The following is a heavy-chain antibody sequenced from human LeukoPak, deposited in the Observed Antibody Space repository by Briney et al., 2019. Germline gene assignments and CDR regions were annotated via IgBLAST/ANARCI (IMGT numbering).Heavy chain of an antibody. CDR2: IYYSGST. CDR1: GGSISSSSYY. Sequence: SETLSLTCTVSGGSISSSSYYWGWIRQPPGKGLEWIGSIYYSGSTYYNPSLKSRVTISVDTSKNQFSLKLSSVTAADTAVYYCARTGSVVVPAADNLDYWGQGTLVTVSS. J-gene: IGHJ4*02. V-gene: IGHV4-39*01. CDR3: ARTGSVVVPAADNLDY. D-gene: IGHD2-2*01.